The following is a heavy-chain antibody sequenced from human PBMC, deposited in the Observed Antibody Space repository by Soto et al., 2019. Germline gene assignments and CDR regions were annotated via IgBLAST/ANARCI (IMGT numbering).Heavy chain of an antibody. CDR2: ISYDGSNK. Sequence: QVQLVESGGGVVQPGRSLRLSCAASGFTFSSYGMHWVRQAPGKGLEWVAVISYDGSNKYYADSVKGRFTISRDNSKNTLYLQMNSLRAEDTAVYYCAKVTGIGSSGLVGYYYYGMDVWGQGPTVTVSS. CDR1: GFTFSSYG. CDR3: AKVTGIGSSGLVGYYYYGMDV. V-gene: IGHV3-30*18. D-gene: IGHD3-10*01. J-gene: IGHJ6*02.